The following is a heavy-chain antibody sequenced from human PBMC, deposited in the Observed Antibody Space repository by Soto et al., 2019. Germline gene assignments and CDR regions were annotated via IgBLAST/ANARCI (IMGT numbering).Heavy chain of an antibody. D-gene: IGHD4-4*01. V-gene: IGHV3-30-3*01. CDR3: ARPLWRDDYNWGYFDL. CDR2: ISYDGNNK. Sequence: PGGSLRLSCAASGFTYSTYTMHWVRQAPGKGLEWVAVISYDGNNKFYADSVKGRFTISRDSTKQTLYLQMNSLRPDDTAMYYCARPLWRDDYNWGYFDLWGRGTLVTVSS. J-gene: IGHJ2*01. CDR1: GFTYSTYT.